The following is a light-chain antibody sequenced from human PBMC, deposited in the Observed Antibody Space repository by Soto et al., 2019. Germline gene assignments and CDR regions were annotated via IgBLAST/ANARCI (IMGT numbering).Light chain of an antibody. V-gene: IGLV2-14*01. Sequence: QSALTQPASVSGSPGQSITISCTGTSSDIDIYKYVSWYQQHPGKAPKLVIYQVTNRPSGVSNRFSGSKSGNTASLTISGLQAADEVDYYCSLYTSENTYVFGTGTKLTVL. CDR3: SLYTSENTYV. J-gene: IGLJ1*01. CDR2: QVT. CDR1: SSDIDIYKY.